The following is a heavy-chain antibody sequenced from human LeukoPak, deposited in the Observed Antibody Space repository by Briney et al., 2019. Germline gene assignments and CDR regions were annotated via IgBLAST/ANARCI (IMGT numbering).Heavy chain of an antibody. Sequence: PGGSLRLSCAASGFTFSSYAMSWVRQAPGKGLEWVSAISGSGGSTYYADSVKGRFTISRDNSKNTLYPQMNSPRAEDTAVYYCAKAFEYSSSSYFDYWGQGTLVTVSS. D-gene: IGHD6-6*01. CDR3: AKAFEYSSSSYFDY. CDR2: ISGSGGST. V-gene: IGHV3-23*01. CDR1: GFTFSSYA. J-gene: IGHJ4*02.